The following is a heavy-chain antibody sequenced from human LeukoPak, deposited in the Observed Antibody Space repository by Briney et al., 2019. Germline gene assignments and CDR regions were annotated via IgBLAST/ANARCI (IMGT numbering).Heavy chain of an antibody. CDR2: ISYDGSNK. Sequence: GGSLRLSCAASGFTFSSYAMHWVRQAPGKGLEWVAVISYDGSNKYYADSVKGRFTISRDNSKNTLYLQMNSLRAEDTAVYYCATPQRPGDGPEIDYWGQGTLVTVSS. CDR3: ATPQRPGDGPEIDY. V-gene: IGHV3-30-3*01. CDR1: GFTFSSYA. J-gene: IGHJ4*02. D-gene: IGHD3-16*01.